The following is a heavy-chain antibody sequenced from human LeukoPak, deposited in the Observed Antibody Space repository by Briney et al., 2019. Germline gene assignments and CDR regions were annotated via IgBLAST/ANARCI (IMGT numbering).Heavy chain of an antibody. V-gene: IGHV3-48*01. CDR2: ISSSSSTI. Sequence: GGSLRLSCAASGFTFSSYSMNWVRQAPGKGLEWVSYISSSSSTIYYADSVKGRFTISRDNAKNSLYLQMNSLRAEDTALYYCASMSYDSSGYTLDYWGQGTLVTVSS. J-gene: IGHJ4*02. D-gene: IGHD3-22*01. CDR1: GFTFSSYS. CDR3: ASMSYDSSGYTLDY.